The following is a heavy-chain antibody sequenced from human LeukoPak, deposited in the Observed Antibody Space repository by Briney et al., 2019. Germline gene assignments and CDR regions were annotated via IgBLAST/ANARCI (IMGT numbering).Heavy chain of an antibody. CDR2: ISGSGNSP. V-gene: IGHV3-23*01. CDR3: AKTVAISGRPREGFDY. J-gene: IGHJ4*02. D-gene: IGHD1-26*01. CDR1: GFTFSTHA. Sequence: GGSLRLSCAASGFTFSTHAMTWVRQAPGKGLEWVSAISGSGNSPYYADSVKGRFSISRDNAKNTLYLQMNSLRAEDTAVYYCAKTVAISGRPREGFDYWGQGTLVTVSS.